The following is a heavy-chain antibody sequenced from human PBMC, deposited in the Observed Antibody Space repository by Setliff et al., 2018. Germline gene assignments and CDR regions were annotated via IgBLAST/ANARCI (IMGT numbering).Heavy chain of an antibody. CDR1: GGSINSMSYY. V-gene: IGHV4-39*07. D-gene: IGHD2-2*01. Sequence: SETLSLTCTVSGGSINSMSYYWGWIRQPPGKGLEWIGSIPDSGYTNYNPALKSRVTMSVDTSKNEVSLKLSSVTAADTAVYYCARGRMRGSCSGPSCTYDPFDIWGQGTPVTVSS. CDR2: IPDSGYT. CDR3: ARGRMRGSCSGPSCTYDPFDI. J-gene: IGHJ3*02.